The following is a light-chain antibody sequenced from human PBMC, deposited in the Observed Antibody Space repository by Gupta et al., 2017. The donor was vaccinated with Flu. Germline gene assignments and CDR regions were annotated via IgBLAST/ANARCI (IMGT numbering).Light chain of an antibody. J-gene: IGKJ5*01. V-gene: IGKV3-11*01. CDR1: QSVSSY. Sequence: EIVLTQSPATLSLSPGERATLSCRASQSVSSYLAWYQQKPGQAPRLLIYDASNRATGIPARFSGSGSVTDFTLTISRLEPEDFAVYYCQQRSNWQITFGQGTRLEIK. CDR3: QQRSNWQIT. CDR2: DAS.